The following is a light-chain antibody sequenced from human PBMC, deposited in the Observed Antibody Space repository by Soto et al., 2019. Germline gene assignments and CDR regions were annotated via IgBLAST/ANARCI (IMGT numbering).Light chain of an antibody. CDR3: QTWGTGIQV. CDR1: SGHSSYS. CDR2: LNSDGSH. Sequence: QPVLTQSPSASASLGASVKLTCTLSSGHSSYSIAWHQQQPEKGPRFLMNLNSDGSHNKGDGIPDRFSGSSSGAERYLTISSLQSEDEGDYYCQTWGTGIQVFGGGTQLTVL. J-gene: IGLJ3*02. V-gene: IGLV4-69*01.